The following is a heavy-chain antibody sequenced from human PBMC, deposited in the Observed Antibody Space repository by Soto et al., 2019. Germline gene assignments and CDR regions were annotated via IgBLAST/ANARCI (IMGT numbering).Heavy chain of an antibody. Sequence: TSETLSLTCTVSGGSISSYYWSWIRQRAGKGLEWIGGIYTSGSTNYNPSLKSRVTMSVDTSKNQFSLKLSSVTAADTAVYYCARDYSGYGGYNWFDPWGQGTLVTVSS. J-gene: IGHJ5*02. CDR3: ARDYSGYGGYNWFDP. V-gene: IGHV4-4*07. CDR2: IYTSGST. CDR1: GGSISSYY. D-gene: IGHD5-12*01.